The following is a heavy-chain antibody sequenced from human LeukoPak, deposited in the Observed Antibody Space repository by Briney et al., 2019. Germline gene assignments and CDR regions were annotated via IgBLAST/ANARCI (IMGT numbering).Heavy chain of an antibody. CDR3: AREGGGVRGVNWFDP. V-gene: IGHV1-46*01. Sequence: ASVKVSCKASGYTFTGYYMHWVRQAPGQGLEWMGIINPSGGSTSYAQKFQGRVTMTRDTSTSTVYMELSSLRSEDTAVYYCAREGGGVRGVNWFDPWGQGTLVTVSS. J-gene: IGHJ5*02. CDR1: GYTFTGYY. CDR2: INPSGGST. D-gene: IGHD3-10*01.